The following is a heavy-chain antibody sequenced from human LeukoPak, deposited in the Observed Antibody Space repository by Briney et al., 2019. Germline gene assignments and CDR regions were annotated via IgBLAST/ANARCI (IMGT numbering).Heavy chain of an antibody. V-gene: IGHV4-39*01. CDR3: ARHISGGYYYDSSGYYYFDY. J-gene: IGHJ4*02. CDR2: IYYSGST. CDR1: GGSISSSSYY. Sequence: SETLSLTCSVSGGSISSSSYYWGWIRRPPGKGLEWIGSIYYSGSTYYNPSLKIRVTISVDTSKNQFSLKLGSVTAADTAVYYCARHISGGYYYDSSGYYYFDYWGQGTLVTVSS. D-gene: IGHD3-22*01.